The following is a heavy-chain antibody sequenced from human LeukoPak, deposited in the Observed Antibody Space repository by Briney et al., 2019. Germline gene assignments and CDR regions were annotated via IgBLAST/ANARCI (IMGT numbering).Heavy chain of an antibody. V-gene: IGHV3-30*03. CDR1: GFTFSSYG. J-gene: IGHJ4*02. D-gene: IGHD5-24*01. CDR2: ISNDGSDK. CDR3: ATGGRSGMAFDF. Sequence: GGSLRLSCAASGFTFSSYGMHWARQAPGKGLEWVAVISNDGSDKYYGDYVKGRFTISRDNSKNTLYLQMNSLRAEDTAVYYCATGGRSGMAFDFWGQGTLVTVSS.